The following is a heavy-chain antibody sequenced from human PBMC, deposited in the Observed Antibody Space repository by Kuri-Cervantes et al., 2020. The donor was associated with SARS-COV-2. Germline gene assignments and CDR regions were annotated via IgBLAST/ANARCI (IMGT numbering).Heavy chain of an antibody. CDR2: IIPIFGTA. CDR3: ARDERFLEWFQYYYYYYGMDV. J-gene: IGHJ6*02. CDR1: GGTISSYA. D-gene: IGHD3-3*01. V-gene: IGHV1-69*13. Sequence: SVKVSCKASGGTISSYAISWVRQAPGQGLEWMGGIIPIFGTANYAQKFQGRVTITADESTSTAYMELSSLRSEDTAVYYCARDERFLEWFQYYYYYYGMDVWGQGTTVTVSS.